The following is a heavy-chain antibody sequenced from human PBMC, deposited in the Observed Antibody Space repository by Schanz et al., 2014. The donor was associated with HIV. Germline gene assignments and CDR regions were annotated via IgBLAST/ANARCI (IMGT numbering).Heavy chain of an antibody. CDR1: GFIFRTHG. Sequence: QVQLVETGGGVVQPGRSLRLSCAASGFIFRTHGMHWVRQAPGKGLEWVAVISYDGSNEYYGDSVKGRFTISRDNSKNTLYLQMNSLRAEDTAVYYCAKGQRGVVRGDIDYWGQGTLVTVSS. CDR2: ISYDGSNE. CDR3: AKGQRGVVRGDIDY. V-gene: IGHV3-30*18. J-gene: IGHJ4*02. D-gene: IGHD3-10*01.